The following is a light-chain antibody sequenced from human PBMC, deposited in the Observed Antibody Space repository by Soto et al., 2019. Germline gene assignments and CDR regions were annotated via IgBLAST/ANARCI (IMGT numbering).Light chain of an antibody. CDR1: SSDVGGYDF. J-gene: IGLJ1*01. CDR2: EVR. CDR3: CSYAGSSTYV. V-gene: IGLV2-23*02. Sequence: QSALTQPASVSGSPGQSITISCTGTSSDVGGYDFVSWYQHHPGKAPKLIIYEVRTRPSGVSDRFSGSKSGNTASLTISGLQAEDEADYYCCSYAGSSTYVFGTGTKLTVL.